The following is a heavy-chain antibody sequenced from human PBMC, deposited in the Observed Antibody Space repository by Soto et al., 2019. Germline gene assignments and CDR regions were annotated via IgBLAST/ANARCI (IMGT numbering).Heavy chain of an antibody. J-gene: IGHJ3*02. Sequence: QVQLQESGPGLVKPSQTLSLTCTVSGGSISSGGYYWSWIRQHPGKGLEWIGYIYYSGSTYYNPSFKSRVTISVDTSKNQFSLKLSSVTAADTAVYYCARDLDQRQDAFDIWGQGTMVTVSS. V-gene: IGHV4-31*03. CDR2: IYYSGST. CDR3: ARDLDQRQDAFDI. CDR1: GGSISSGGYY. D-gene: IGHD6-25*01.